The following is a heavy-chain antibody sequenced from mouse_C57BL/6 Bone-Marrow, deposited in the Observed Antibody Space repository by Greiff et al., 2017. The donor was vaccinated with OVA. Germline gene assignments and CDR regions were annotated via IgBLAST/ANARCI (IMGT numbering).Heavy chain of an antibody. V-gene: IGHV1-55*01. J-gene: IGHJ2*01. CDR2: IYPGSGST. D-gene: IGHD1-1*01. CDR3: ANATVGGEDY. CDR1: GYTFTSYW. Sequence: VQLQQPGAELVKPGASVKMSCKASGYTFTSYWITWVKQRPGQGLEWIGDIYPGSGSTNYHEKFKSRATLTVDTSSSTAYLQLSSLTSEDSAVYYCANATVGGEDYWGQGTTLTVSS.